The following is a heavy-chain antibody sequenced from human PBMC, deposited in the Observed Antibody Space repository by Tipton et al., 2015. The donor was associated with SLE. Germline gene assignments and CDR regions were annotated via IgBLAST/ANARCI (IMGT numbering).Heavy chain of an antibody. CDR1: GGSISSSPYY. D-gene: IGHD4-11*01. Sequence: GLVKPSETLSLTCIVSGGSISSSPYYWSWIRQPPGKGLEWIGYIYYSGSTNYNPSLKSRVTISVDTSKNQFALRLSSVTAADTGVYYCARTGAYSNFYYYYYMDVWGEGTTVTVSS. V-gene: IGHV4-61*01. J-gene: IGHJ6*03. CDR3: ARTGAYSNFYYYYYMDV. CDR2: IYYSGST.